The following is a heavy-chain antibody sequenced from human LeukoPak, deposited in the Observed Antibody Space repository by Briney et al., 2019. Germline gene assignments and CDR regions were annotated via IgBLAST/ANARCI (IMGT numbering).Heavy chain of an antibody. Sequence: SETLSLTCTVSGGSISSYYWSWIRQPAGKGLEWIGRIYTSGSTNYNPSLKSRVTMSVDTSKNQFSLKLSSVTAADTAVYYCARSPVVRGEGYYFDYWGQGTLVTVSS. CDR3: ARSPVVRGEGYYFDY. J-gene: IGHJ4*02. V-gene: IGHV4-4*07. CDR1: GGSISSYY. CDR2: IYTSGST. D-gene: IGHD3-10*01.